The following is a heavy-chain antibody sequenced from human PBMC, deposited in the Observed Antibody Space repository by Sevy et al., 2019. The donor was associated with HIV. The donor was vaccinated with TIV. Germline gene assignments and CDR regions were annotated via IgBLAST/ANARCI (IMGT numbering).Heavy chain of an antibody. J-gene: IGHJ4*02. CDR1: GFTFDDYC. V-gene: IGHV3-49*04. CDR2: IKSRALGGTT. Sequence: GGSLRLSCTASGFTFDDYCMSWVRQAPGKGLEWIFFIKSRALGGTTGNAVSVEGRFTISSDESKNVAYLQMNNLNTEDTALYYCTRWSGSQSIFDSWGQGTLVTVSS. D-gene: IGHD1-26*01. CDR3: TRWSGSQSIFDS.